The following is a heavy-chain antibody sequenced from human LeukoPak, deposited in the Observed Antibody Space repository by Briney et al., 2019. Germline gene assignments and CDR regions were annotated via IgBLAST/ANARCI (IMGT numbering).Heavy chain of an antibody. CDR2: IYPGASDT. D-gene: IGHD3-22*01. J-gene: IGHJ3*02. CDR3: ARYDSSDNAFDI. CDR1: GYSFTSYW. Sequence: GESLKISCEGSGYSFTSYWIGWVRQMPGKGLEWMGIIYPGASDTRHSPSFPGQVTISADKSISTAYLQWSRLKASDTAMYYCARYDSSDNAFDIWGQGTMVTVS. V-gene: IGHV5-51*01.